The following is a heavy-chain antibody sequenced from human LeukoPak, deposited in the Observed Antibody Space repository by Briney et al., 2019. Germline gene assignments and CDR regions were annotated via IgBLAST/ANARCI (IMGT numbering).Heavy chain of an antibody. D-gene: IGHD6-13*01. CDR1: GFTFSCYA. J-gene: IGHJ4*02. Sequence: GGSLRLSCAASGFTFSCYAMSWVRQAPGKGLEWVANIRQDGDTKYYVDSVKGRFTISRDNAMNSLYLQMNSLRAEDTAIYYCARSLPYGTTWYGRSDFWGQGTLVAVSS. CDR2: IRQDGDTK. CDR3: ARSLPYGTTWYGRSDF. V-gene: IGHV3-7*03.